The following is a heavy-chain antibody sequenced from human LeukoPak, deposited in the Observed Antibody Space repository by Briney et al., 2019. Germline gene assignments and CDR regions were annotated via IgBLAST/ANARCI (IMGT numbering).Heavy chain of an antibody. CDR3: ARKDEYSSSSWNY. J-gene: IGHJ4*02. CDR2: IYTSGST. Sequence: SETLSLTCAVSGGAISSYHWSWIRQPAGKGLEWIGRIYTSGSTSYNPSLKSRVTISVDTSKNQFSLKLSSVTAADTAVYYCARKDEYSSSSWNYWGQGTLVTVSS. V-gene: IGHV4-4*07. CDR1: GGAISSYH. D-gene: IGHD6-6*01.